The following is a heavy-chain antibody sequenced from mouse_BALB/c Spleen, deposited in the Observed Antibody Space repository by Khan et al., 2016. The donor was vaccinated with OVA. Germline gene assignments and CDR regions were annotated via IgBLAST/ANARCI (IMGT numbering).Heavy chain of an antibody. V-gene: IGHV1-4*01. CDR3: SRSGQLGLLGGFTY. Sequence: QVQLQQSGAELARPGASVKMSCKTSGYTFTTYTLHWVKQRPGRGLEWIGYINPSNDYTNYNQKFKDKSTLTADKSSSTAYMQLSSLTSEDSAVYYLSRSGQLGLLGGFTYGGQGTLVTVSA. J-gene: IGHJ3*01. CDR1: GYTFTTYT. D-gene: IGHD3-1*01. CDR2: INPSNDYT.